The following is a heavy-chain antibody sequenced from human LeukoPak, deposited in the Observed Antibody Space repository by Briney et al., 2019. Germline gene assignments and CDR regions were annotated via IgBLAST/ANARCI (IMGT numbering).Heavy chain of an antibody. D-gene: IGHD3-22*01. CDR3: ARLTYYDSSGYYNDY. J-gene: IGHJ4*02. CDR2: INYSGST. CDR1: GGSIRTYY. V-gene: IGHV4-59*08. Sequence: PSETLSLACTVSGGSIRTYYWSWIRQPPGKGLEWIGYINYSGSTNYNPSLKSRVTISVDTSKNQFSLKLSSVTAADMAVYYCARLTYYDSSGYYNDYWGQGTLVTVSS.